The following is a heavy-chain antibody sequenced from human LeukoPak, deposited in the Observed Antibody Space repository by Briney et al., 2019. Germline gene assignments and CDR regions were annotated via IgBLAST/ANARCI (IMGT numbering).Heavy chain of an antibody. Sequence: GASVKVSCKASGYTFTSYDINWVRQATGQGLEWMGWMNPNSGNTGYAQTFQGRVTMTRNTSISTANMELSRLRSDDTAVYYCARDHGQLWLPDGSAPYFDYWGQGTLVTVSS. CDR2: MNPNSGNT. J-gene: IGHJ4*02. V-gene: IGHV1-8*01. CDR3: ARDHGQLWLPDGSAPYFDY. CDR1: GYTFTSYD. D-gene: IGHD5-18*01.